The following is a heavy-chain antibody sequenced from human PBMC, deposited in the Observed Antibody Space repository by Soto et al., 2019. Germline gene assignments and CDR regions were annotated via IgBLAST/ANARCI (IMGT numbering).Heavy chain of an antibody. CDR3: ASSGDYEGDWFDP. V-gene: IGHV4-59*01. CDR2: IYYSGST. J-gene: IGHJ5*02. CDR1: GGSISSYY. D-gene: IGHD4-17*01. Sequence: SETLSLTCTVSGGSISSYYWSWIRQPPGKGLEWIGYIYYSGSTNYNPSLKSRVTISVDTSKNQFSLKLSSVTAADTAVYYCASSGDYEGDWFDPWGQGTLVTVSS.